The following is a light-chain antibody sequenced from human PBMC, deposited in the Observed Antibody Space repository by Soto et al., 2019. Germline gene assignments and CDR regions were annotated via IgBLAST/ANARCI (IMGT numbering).Light chain of an antibody. CDR3: QQRSNWYT. CDR1: QSVSSY. CDR2: DAS. J-gene: IGKJ2*01. V-gene: IGKV3-11*01. Sequence: IVLTQSPATLSLSPGERATLSCRASQSVSSYLAWYQQKPGQAPRLLIYDASNRATGIPARFSGSGSGTDFTLTISSLEPEDFAVYYCQQRSNWYTFGQ.